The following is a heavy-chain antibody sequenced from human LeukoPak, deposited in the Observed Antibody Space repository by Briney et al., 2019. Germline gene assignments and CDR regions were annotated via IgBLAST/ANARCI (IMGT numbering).Heavy chain of an antibody. CDR2: TYYASKWSY. D-gene: IGHD2-2*01. CDR3: ARARGVVVPAAMWGWFDP. V-gene: IGHV6-1*01. Sequence: SQTLSLTCAISGDSVSRALAGWSWIRQSPSRGLEWLGRTYYASKWSYDYAVSVKSRISINPDTSQNQFSLHLSSVTAADTAVYYCARARGVVVPAAMWGWFDPWGQGTLVTVSS. CDR1: GDSVSRALAG. J-gene: IGHJ5*02.